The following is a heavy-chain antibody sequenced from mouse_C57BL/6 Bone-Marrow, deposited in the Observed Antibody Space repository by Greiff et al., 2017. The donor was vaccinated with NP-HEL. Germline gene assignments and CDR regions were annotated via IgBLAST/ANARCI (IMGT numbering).Heavy chain of an antibody. CDR1: GYTFTSYW. V-gene: IGHV1-55*01. D-gene: IGHD2-13*01. Sequence: VQLQQPGAELVKPGASVKMSCKASGYTFTSYWITWVKQRPGQGLEWIGDIYPGSGSTNYNEKFKSKATLTVDTSSSTAYMQLSSLTSEASAVYYSAIYYRDDAMDYWGQGTSVTVSS. CDR2: IYPGSGST. CDR3: AIYYRDDAMDY. J-gene: IGHJ4*01.